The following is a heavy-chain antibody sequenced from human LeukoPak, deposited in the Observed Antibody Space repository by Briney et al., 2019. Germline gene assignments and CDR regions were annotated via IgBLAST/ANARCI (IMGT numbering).Heavy chain of an antibody. CDR1: GSTFSSYA. CDR2: ISGNGGST. CDR3: AKQRGRRWLPDAPYYFDY. V-gene: IGHV3-23*01. Sequence: GGSLRLSCAASGSTFSSYAMSWVRQAPGKGLEWVSAISGNGGSTYYADSVKGRFTISRDNSKNTLYLQMNSLRAEDTAVYYCAKQRGRRWLPDAPYYFDYWGQGTLVTVSS. J-gene: IGHJ4*02. D-gene: IGHD5-12*01.